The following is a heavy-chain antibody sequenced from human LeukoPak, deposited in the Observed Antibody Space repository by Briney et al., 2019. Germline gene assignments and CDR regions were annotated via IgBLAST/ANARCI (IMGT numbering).Heavy chain of an antibody. CDR3: AREENWNDAEAFDI. J-gene: IGHJ3*02. CDR1: GFTFSSYG. V-gene: IGHV3-64*01. CDR2: ISSNGGST. D-gene: IGHD1-1*01. Sequence: GGSLRLSCAASGFTFSSYGMHWVRQAPGKGLEYVSAISSNGGSTYYANSVKGRFTISRDNSKNTLYLQMGSLRAEDMAVYYCAREENWNDAEAFDIWGQGTMVTVSS.